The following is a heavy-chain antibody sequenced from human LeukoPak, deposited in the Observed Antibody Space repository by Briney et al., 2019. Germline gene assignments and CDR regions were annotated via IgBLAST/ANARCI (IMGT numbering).Heavy chain of an antibody. J-gene: IGHJ4*02. D-gene: IGHD5-12*01. CDR1: GFTFSSYS. V-gene: IGHV3-21*01. CDR3: ARIPSGYDFDFEFDY. CDR2: ISSSSSYI. Sequence: PGGSLRLSCAASGFTFSSYSMNWARQAPGKGLEWVSSISSSSSYIYYADSVKGRFTISRDNAKNSLYLQMNSLRAEDTAVYYCARIPSGYDFDFEFDYWGQGTLVTVSS.